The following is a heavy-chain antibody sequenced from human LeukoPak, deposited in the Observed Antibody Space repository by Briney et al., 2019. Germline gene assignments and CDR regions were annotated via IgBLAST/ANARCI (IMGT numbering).Heavy chain of an antibody. J-gene: IGHJ4*02. Sequence: QSGGSLRLSCAASGFTVSSNYMSWVRQAPGKGLEWVSGISWNSGKVDYADSVKGRFTISRDNAKNTLYLQMNTLRPEDTAFYYCAKDGGTGITVAGTFDFWGQGTLVTVSS. CDR3: AKDGGTGITVAGTFDF. D-gene: IGHD6-19*01. V-gene: IGHV3-9*01. CDR2: ISWNSGKV. CDR1: GFTVSSNY.